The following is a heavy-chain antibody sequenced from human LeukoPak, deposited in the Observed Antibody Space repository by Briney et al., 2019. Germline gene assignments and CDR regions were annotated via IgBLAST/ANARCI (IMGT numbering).Heavy chain of an antibody. V-gene: IGHV4-59*01. J-gene: IGHJ6*03. CDR1: GGSISSYY. Sequence: PSETLSLTCTVSGGSISSYYWSWIRQPPGKRLEWIGYIYYSGSTNYNPSLKSRVTISVDTSKNQFSLKLSSVTAADTAVYYCVAAGTNYYYYYMDVWGKGTTVTVSS. CDR2: IYYSGST. CDR3: VAAGTNYYYYYMDV. D-gene: IGHD6-13*01.